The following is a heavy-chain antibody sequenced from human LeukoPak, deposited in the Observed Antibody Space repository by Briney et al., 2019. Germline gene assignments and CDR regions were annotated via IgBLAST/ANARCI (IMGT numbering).Heavy chain of an antibody. J-gene: IGHJ6*03. D-gene: IGHD6-13*01. CDR2: INHSGST. V-gene: IGHV4-34*01. Sequence: PSETLSLTCAVYGGSFSGYYWSWIRQPPGKGLEWIGEINHSGSTNYNPSLKSRVTISVDTSKNQFSLKLSSVTAADTAVYYCARLRYSSSWQTNYYYYYYMDVWGKGTTVTVSS. CDR1: GGSFSGYY. CDR3: ARLRYSSSWQTNYYYYYYMDV.